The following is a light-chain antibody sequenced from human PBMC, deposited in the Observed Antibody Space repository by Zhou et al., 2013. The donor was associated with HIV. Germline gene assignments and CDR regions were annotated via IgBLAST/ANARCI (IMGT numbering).Light chain of an antibody. CDR2: KAS. CDR3: QQFNSYSFT. J-gene: IGKJ3*01. V-gene: IGKV1-5*03. Sequence: DIQMAQSPSTLSASVGDTVTISCRASQDVSRWLAWYQQKPGEAPKLLIYKASKLDSGVPSRFSGSGSGTDFTLTISSLQPEDFATYYCQQFNSYSFTFGPGTKVDIK. CDR1: QDVSRW.